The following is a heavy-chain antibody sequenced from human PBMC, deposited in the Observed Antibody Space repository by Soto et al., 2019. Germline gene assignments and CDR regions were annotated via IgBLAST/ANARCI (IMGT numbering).Heavy chain of an antibody. J-gene: IGHJ6*02. CDR3: ASFDGTLVRGGRSSPYEMDE. V-gene: IGHV1-69*01. Sequence: QVLLVQSGPEVKKPGSSVKVSCKASGGTFNNYAINWVRQAPGKGLEWMGGIIPTFGTGNHAQKFQGRVTITADESTTTAYMALNSLRSEDTAIYYCASFDGTLVRGGRSSPYEMDEWGQGTKVIVS. D-gene: IGHD3-10*01. CDR2: IIPTFGTG. CDR1: GGTFNNYA.